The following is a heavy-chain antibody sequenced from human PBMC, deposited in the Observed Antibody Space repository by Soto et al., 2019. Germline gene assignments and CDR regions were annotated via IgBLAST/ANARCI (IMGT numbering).Heavy chain of an antibody. CDR2: INHSGST. V-gene: IGHV4-34*01. CDR1: GGSFSGYY. D-gene: IGHD3-9*01. CDR3: ERVLRYFDWFRYYYYGMDV. J-gene: IGHJ6*02. Sequence: QVQLQQWGAGLLRPSETLSLTCAVYGGSFSGYYWSWIRQPPGKGLEWIGEINHSGSTNYNPSLKCRVTISVDTSKNQFSLKLSYVTAADTAVYYCERVLRYFDWFRYYYYGMDVWGQGTTVTVSS.